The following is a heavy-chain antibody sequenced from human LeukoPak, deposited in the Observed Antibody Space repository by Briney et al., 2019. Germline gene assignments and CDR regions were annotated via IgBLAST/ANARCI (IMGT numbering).Heavy chain of an antibody. D-gene: IGHD3-9*01. CDR3: ARELGYDILTGYLGTDY. Sequence: GASVKVSCKASGGTFSSYTISWVRQAPGQGLEWMGWINPNSGSTNYAQKFQGRVTMTRDTSISTAYMELSRLRSDDTAVYYCARELGYDILTGYLGTDYWGQGTLVTVSS. CDR1: GGTFSSYT. CDR2: INPNSGST. V-gene: IGHV1-2*02. J-gene: IGHJ4*02.